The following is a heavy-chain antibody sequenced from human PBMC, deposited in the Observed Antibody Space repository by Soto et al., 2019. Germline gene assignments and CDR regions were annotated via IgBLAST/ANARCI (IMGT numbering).Heavy chain of an antibody. CDR2: IYYSGST. CDR3: ARNFISGDYGYYYYMDV. Sequence: SETLSLTCTDPGGSSSSYYWSWIRQPPGKGLEWIGYIYYSGSTNYNPSLKSRVTISVDTSKNQFSLKLSSVTAADTAVYYCARNFISGDYGYYYYMDVWGKGTTVTVSS. CDR1: GGSSSSYY. V-gene: IGHV4-59*08. D-gene: IGHD4-17*01. J-gene: IGHJ6*03.